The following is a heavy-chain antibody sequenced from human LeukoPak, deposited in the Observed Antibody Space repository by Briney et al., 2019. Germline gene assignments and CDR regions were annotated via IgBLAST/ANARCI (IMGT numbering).Heavy chain of an antibody. CDR3: ASPLQQIAY. J-gene: IGHJ4*02. D-gene: IGHD4-11*01. Sequence: GGSLRLFCAASGFTFSSYSMNWVRQAPGKGLEWVSSISSSSSYIYYAESVKGRFTISRDNAKNSLYLQMHSLIVRDARVYSWASPLQQIAYWGQGTLVTVPA. V-gene: IGHV3-21*01. CDR1: GFTFSSYS. CDR2: ISSSSSYI.